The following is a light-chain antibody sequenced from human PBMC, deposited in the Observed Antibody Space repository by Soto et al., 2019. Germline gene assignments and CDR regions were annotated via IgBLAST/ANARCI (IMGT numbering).Light chain of an antibody. V-gene: IGKV3-20*01. CDR3: QQYGSSPEST. CDR2: GAS. Sequence: EIVLTQSPGTLSLSPGERATLSCRASQSVSSSYLAWYQQKPGQAPRLLIYGASSRATGIPDRFSGSGSGTDFTLTISRLEPEDFAVYYCQQYGSSPESTFGPGTKLDIK. J-gene: IGKJ3*01. CDR1: QSVSSSY.